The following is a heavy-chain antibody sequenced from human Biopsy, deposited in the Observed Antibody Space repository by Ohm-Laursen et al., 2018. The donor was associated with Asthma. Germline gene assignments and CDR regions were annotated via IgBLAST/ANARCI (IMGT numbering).Heavy chain of an antibody. D-gene: IGHD6-6*01. V-gene: IGHV4-39*02. CDR2: IYYSGRT. CDR1: GEAMSTSGSY. J-gene: IGHJ2*01. Sequence: SDTLSLTCIVSGEAMSTSGSYWGWIRQSPGKGLEWIGSIYYSGRTYYSPSLESRVTISADTSKNHFSLKGTSVTAADTAVYYCARAVSSSSYWYFDLWGRGDLVTVSS. CDR3: ARAVSSSSYWYFDL.